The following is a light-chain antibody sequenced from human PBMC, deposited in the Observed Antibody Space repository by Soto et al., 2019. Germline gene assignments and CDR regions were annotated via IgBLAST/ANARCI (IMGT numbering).Light chain of an antibody. V-gene: IGKV3-20*01. Sequence: EIVMTQSPATLSVSPGERATLSCRASQSVSSNYLAWYQQKPRQAPTLLSYGASSRATGIPDRFSGSPSGTDFTLTISRLEPEDFEVYYCQQYGSSPALTFGGGTKVDMK. J-gene: IGKJ4*01. CDR1: QSVSSNY. CDR3: QQYGSSPALT. CDR2: GAS.